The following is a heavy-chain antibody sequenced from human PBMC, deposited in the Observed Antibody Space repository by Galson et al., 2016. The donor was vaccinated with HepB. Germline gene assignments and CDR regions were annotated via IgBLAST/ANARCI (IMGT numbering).Heavy chain of an antibody. CDR1: GYSFTTYA. J-gene: IGHJ4*02. V-gene: IGHV1-3*01. CDR3: ARVRGGSYFKGFFDY. D-gene: IGHD1-26*01. Sequence: SCKASGYSFTTYAVHWVRQAPGHSLEWMGWINAGNGNTRYSQNFQGRVSITRDISASAAYMELSSLRSEDTAIYYCARVRGGSYFKGFFDYWGQGTLVTCSS. CDR2: INAGNGNT.